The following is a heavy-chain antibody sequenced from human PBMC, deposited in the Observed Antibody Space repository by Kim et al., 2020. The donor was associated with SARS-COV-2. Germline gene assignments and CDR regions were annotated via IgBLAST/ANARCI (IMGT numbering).Heavy chain of an antibody. CDR3: ARAPAYGALDY. J-gene: IGHJ4*02. D-gene: IGHD2-21*01. CDR2: INPDGSAK. CDR1: GFTFSTSY. V-gene: IGHV3-7*03. Sequence: GGSLRLSCEASGFTFSTSYMTWVRRAPGKGLEWVAEINPDGSAKGYVDSVKGRFTISRDNFKNSLYLQMNSLRVEDTAVYYCARAPAYGALDYWGQGTLVTVSS.